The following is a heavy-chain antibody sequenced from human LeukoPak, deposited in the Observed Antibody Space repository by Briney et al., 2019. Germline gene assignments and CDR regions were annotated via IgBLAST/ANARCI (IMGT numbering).Heavy chain of an antibody. V-gene: IGHV4-59*01. Sequence: SETLSLTCTVSGGSISSYYWSWIRQPPGKGLEWIGYIYYSGSTNYNPSLKSRVTISVDTSKNQFSLKLSSVTAADTAVYYCARAPHYGGLGMEYYFDYWGQGTLVTVSS. D-gene: IGHD4-23*01. CDR1: GGSISSYY. J-gene: IGHJ4*02. CDR3: ARAPHYGGLGMEYYFDY. CDR2: IYYSGST.